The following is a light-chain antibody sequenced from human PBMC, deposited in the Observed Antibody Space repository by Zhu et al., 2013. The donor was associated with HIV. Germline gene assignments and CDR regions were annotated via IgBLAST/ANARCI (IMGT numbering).Light chain of an antibody. CDR3: QQYGSSPKT. CDR1: QTVDGNY. Sequence: EIVLTQSPDTVSLSPGERATLSCGASQTVDGNYLAWYQVKPGQGPRLLIHGASNRAPGTPHRFSGSVSGTDFTLTISRLEPEDFAVYYCQQYGSSPKTFGQGTKVEIK. V-gene: IGKV3-20*01. CDR2: GAS. J-gene: IGKJ1*01.